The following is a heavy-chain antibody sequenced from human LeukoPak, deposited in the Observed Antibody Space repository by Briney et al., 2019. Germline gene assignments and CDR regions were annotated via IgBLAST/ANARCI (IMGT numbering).Heavy chain of an antibody. CDR2: IHSGGRT. CDR1: GFTFISYA. Sequence: GGSLRLSCAASGFTFISYAMSWVRQAPGKGLEWVSVIHSGGRTSYADSVKGRFTISRDNSKNTLYLQMNSLRAEDTAVYYCARVYYGSGSLHYYYYYMDVWGKGTTVTISS. V-gene: IGHV3-53*01. J-gene: IGHJ6*03. CDR3: ARVYYGSGSLHYYYYYMDV. D-gene: IGHD3-10*01.